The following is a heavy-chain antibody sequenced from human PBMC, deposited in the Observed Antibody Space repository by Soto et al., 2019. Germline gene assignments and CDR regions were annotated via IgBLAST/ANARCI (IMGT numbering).Heavy chain of an antibody. V-gene: IGHV5-51*01. CDR3: ARSGRNAYYNMDV. D-gene: IGHD3-16*01. CDR2: IYPGDSDT. Sequence: GESLKISCKGSGYSFPTFWIAWVRQMPGKGLGWMGVIYPGDSDTRYSPSFQGQVTISADKSISTAYLQWSSLRASDTAMYYCARSGRNAYYNMDVWGQGTTVTVSS. CDR1: GYSFPTFW. J-gene: IGHJ6*02.